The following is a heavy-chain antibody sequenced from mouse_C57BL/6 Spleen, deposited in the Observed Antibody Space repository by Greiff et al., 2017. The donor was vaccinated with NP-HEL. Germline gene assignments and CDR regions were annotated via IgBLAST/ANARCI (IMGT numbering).Heavy chain of an antibody. V-gene: IGHV2-2*01. Sequence: QVHVKQSGPGLVQPSQSLSITCTVSGFSLTSYGVHWVRQSPGKGLEWLGVIWSGGSTDYNAAFISRLSISKDNSKSQVFFKMNSLQADDTAIYYCARNCYGSSYDWYFDVWGTGTTVTVSS. J-gene: IGHJ1*03. CDR3: ARNCYGSSYDWYFDV. CDR1: GFSLTSYG. CDR2: IWSGGST. D-gene: IGHD1-1*01.